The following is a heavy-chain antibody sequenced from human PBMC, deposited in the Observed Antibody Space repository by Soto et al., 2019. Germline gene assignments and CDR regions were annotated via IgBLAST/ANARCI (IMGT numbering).Heavy chain of an antibody. CDR3: AKLSCTSSTCYFPGWFDP. V-gene: IGHV4-31*03. J-gene: IGHJ5*02. D-gene: IGHD2-2*01. CDR2: VYYSGSS. Sequence: QVQLQESGPGLVKPSETLSLTCTVSGDSISGGASFWSWIRQPPGKGLEWIANVYYSGSSYYNPSLESRLTISVDTTKNQFSLQLKSMPAADTAVYYCAKLSCTSSTCYFPGWFDPWGQGTLVTVSS. CDR1: GDSISGGASF.